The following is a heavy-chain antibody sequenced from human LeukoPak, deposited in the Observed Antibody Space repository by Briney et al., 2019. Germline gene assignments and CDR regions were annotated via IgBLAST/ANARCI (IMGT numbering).Heavy chain of an antibody. CDR2: IYYSGST. V-gene: IGHV4-39*01. CDR3: ATGHRSGSYPLIFHY. CDR1: GGSISSSSHY. Sequence: PSETLSLTCTVSGGSISSSSHYWGWILQPSGKGLEWIGSIYYSGSTFYNPSLKSRVTISVDTSKNQFSLKLISVTAADTAVYCCATGHRSGSYPLIFHYWGQGTLVTVSS. D-gene: IGHD3-10*01. J-gene: IGHJ4*02.